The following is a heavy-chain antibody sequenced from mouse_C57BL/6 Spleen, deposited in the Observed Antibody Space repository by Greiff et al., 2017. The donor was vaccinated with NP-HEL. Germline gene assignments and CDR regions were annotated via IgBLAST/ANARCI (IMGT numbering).Heavy chain of an antibody. CDR3: ARSYPYYGSSYYFDY. CDR1: GYAFSSYW. Sequence: VQVVESGAELVKPGASVKISCKASGYAFSSYWMNWVKQRPGKGLEWIGQIYPGDGDTNYNGKFKGKATLTADKSSSTAYMQLSSLTSEDSAVYFCARSYPYYGSSYYFDYWGQGTTLTVSS. CDR2: IYPGDGDT. J-gene: IGHJ2*01. V-gene: IGHV1-80*01. D-gene: IGHD1-1*01.